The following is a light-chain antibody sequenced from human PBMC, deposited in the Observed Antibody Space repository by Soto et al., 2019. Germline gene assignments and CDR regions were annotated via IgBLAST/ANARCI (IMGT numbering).Light chain of an antibody. CDR1: QSISSY. Sequence: DIPMTQSPSSLSASVGDRVTITCRASQSISSYLNWYQQKPGKAPKLLIYAASSLQSGVPSRFSGSGSGTDFTLTISSLQPEDFATYYCQQTYSTPPYTFGQGTQLEIK. CDR3: QQTYSTPPYT. CDR2: AAS. V-gene: IGKV1-39*01. J-gene: IGKJ2*01.